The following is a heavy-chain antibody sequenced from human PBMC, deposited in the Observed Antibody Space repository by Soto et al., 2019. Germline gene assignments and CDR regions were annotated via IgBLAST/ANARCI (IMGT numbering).Heavy chain of an antibody. J-gene: IGHJ6*02. CDR2: ISAYNGNT. CDR3: VRDSVHPYYYYGMDV. Sequence: QVQLVQSGAEVKKPGASVTVSCKASGYTCTSYGLSWLRQAPGQGLAWMGWISAYNGNTNYAQKLQGRVTMTTDTSTSTAYMELRSLRSDDTAVYYCVRDSVHPYYYYGMDVWGQGTTVTVSS. CDR1: GYTCTSYG. D-gene: IGHD3-10*01. V-gene: IGHV1-18*01.